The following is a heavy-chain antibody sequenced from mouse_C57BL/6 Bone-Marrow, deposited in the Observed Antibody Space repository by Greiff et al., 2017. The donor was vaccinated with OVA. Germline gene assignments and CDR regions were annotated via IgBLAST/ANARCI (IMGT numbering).Heavy chain of an antibody. CDR2: IDPSDSYT. CDR3: ANWDRFAY. V-gene: IGHV1-59*01. D-gene: IGHD4-1*01. J-gene: IGHJ3*01. Sequence: VQLQQPGAELVRPGTSVKLSCKASGYTFTSYWMHWVKQRPGQGLEWIGVIDPSDSYTNYNQKFKGKATLTVDTSSSTAYMQLSSLTSEDSAVYYCANWDRFAYWGQGTLVTVSA. CDR1: GYTFTSYW.